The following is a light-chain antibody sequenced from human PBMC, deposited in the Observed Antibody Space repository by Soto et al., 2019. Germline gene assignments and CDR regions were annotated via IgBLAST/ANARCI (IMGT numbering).Light chain of an antibody. CDR1: QSLSSY. V-gene: IGKV1-39*01. Sequence: DIQMTQSPSSLSASVGDRVTITCRASQSLSSYLNWYQQKPGEAPKILIYAASSLQSGVPSRFSGSGSGTDFTLTISSLQPEDFATYYCQQSSSTPWTVGQGTKVEIK. CDR3: QQSSSTPWT. J-gene: IGKJ1*01. CDR2: AAS.